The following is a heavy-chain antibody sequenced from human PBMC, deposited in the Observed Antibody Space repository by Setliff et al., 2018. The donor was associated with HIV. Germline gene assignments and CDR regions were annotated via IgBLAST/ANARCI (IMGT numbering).Heavy chain of an antibody. CDR3: AGGYIQLWSNIYYYGMDV. Sequence: SETLSLTCTVSGGSISSYYWSWIRQPPGKGLEWLGHIYSSGSTNYNPSLKSRVTISVDTSKNQFSLKLSSVTAADAAVYYCAGGYIQLWSNIYYYGMDVWGQGTTVTVSS. CDR1: GGSISSYY. J-gene: IGHJ6*02. CDR2: IYSSGST. V-gene: IGHV4-4*09. D-gene: IGHD5-18*01.